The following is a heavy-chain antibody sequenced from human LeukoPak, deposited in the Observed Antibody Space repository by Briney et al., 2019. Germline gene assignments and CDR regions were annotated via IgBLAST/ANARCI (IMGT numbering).Heavy chain of an antibody. D-gene: IGHD3-10*01. CDR2: INHSGST. CDR3: ARVKSSTMVRGVVRVFDY. CDR1: GGSFSGYY. V-gene: IGHV4-34*01. Sequence: SETLSLTCAVYGGSFSGYYWSWIRQPPGKGVEWIGEINHSGSTNYNASLKSRVTISVDTSKNQFSLKLSSVTAADTAVYYCARVKSSTMVRGVVRVFDYWGQGTLVTVSS. J-gene: IGHJ4*02.